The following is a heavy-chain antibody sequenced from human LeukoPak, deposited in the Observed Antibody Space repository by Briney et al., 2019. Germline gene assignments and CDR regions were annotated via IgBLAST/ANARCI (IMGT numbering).Heavy chain of an antibody. CDR1: GFAFTTYW. Sequence: PGGSLRLSCAASGFAFTTYWMHWVRQVPGEGLVWLSLISTDGSDTRYTDSVKGRFTISRDNTKNTLYLQMKSLRVEDTAVYYCAREKPELDYWGQGTLVTVSS. V-gene: IGHV3-74*01. J-gene: IGHJ4*02. CDR3: AREKPELDY. CDR2: ISTDGSDT.